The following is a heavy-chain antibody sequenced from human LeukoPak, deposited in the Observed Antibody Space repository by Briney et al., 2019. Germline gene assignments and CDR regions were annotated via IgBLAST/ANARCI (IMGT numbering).Heavy chain of an antibody. V-gene: IGHV3-23*01. J-gene: IGHJ5*02. CDR1: GFTFSSYG. CDR2: ISGSGGST. Sequence: GGTLRLSCAASGFTFSSYGMSWVRQAPGKGLEWVSAISGSGGSTYYADSVKGRFTISRDNSKNTLYLQMNSLRGEDTAVYYCARGYDSIDYSLSPWGQGTLVTVSS. D-gene: IGHD3-22*01. CDR3: ARGYDSIDYSLSP.